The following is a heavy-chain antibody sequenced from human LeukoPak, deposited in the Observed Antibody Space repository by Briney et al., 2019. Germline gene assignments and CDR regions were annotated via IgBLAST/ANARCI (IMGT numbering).Heavy chain of an antibody. Sequence: PSETLSLTCTVSGGSISSNSYYWGWIRQPPEKGLVWIGSIYYSGSTYYNPSLKSRVTISVDTSKNQFSLKLSSVTAADTSVYYCARLLEWLSPLDYWGQGTLVTVSS. V-gene: IGHV4-39*01. CDR3: ARLLEWLSPLDY. J-gene: IGHJ4*02. D-gene: IGHD3-3*01. CDR1: GGSISSNSYY. CDR2: IYYSGST.